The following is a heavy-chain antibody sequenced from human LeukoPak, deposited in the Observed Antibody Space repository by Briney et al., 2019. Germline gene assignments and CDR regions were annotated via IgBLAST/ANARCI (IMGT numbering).Heavy chain of an antibody. J-gene: IGHJ4*02. CDR2: FYTSGTP. D-gene: IGHD2-21*01. Sequence: KSSETLSLTCTVSGGSISRGSYSWSWIRQPAGKGLEWIGRFYTSGTPNYNPSLKSRVTISVDTSRNQFSLKLSSVTAADTAVYYCARGGIPDYWGQGILVTVSS. CDR3: ARGGIPDY. V-gene: IGHV4-61*02. CDR1: GGSISRGSYS.